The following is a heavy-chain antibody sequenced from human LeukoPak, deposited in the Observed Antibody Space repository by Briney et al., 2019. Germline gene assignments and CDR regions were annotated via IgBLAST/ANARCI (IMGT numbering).Heavy chain of an antibody. CDR2: ITPTGGTT. CDR1: GFTFNTYA. J-gene: IGHJ4*02. V-gene: IGHV3-23*01. D-gene: IGHD3-22*01. Sequence: GGSLRLSCAASGFTFNTYAMSWVRQAPGKGLEWVSSITPTGGTTYYADSVKGRFTISRDNSKKTLYLQMNSLRAEDTALYYCARDQPSYYYDSSGYYSDYWGQGTLVTVSS. CDR3: ARDQPSYYYDSSGYYSDY.